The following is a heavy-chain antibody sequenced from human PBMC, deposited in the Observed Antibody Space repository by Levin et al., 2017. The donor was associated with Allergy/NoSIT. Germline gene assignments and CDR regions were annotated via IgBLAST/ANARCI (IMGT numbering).Heavy chain of an antibody. CDR2: TFYRSKWYN. D-gene: IGHD6-19*01. Sequence: SQTLSLTCAISGDSVSSTSAAWNWIRQSPSRGLEWLGRTFYRSKWYNEYAVSAKGRITINPDTSKNQFSLQLNSVTPEDTAVYYCTSGTAVSGTGDSWGQGTLVTVSS. V-gene: IGHV6-1*01. CDR1: GDSVSSTSAA. CDR3: TSGTAVSGTGDS. J-gene: IGHJ4*02.